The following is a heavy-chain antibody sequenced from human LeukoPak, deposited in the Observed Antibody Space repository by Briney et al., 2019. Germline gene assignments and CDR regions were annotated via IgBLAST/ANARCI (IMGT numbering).Heavy chain of an antibody. CDR1: GFTFSNAW. CDR2: IKSKTDGGTT. D-gene: IGHD3-22*01. Sequence: GGSLRLSCAASGFTFSNAWMSWVRQAPGKGLEWVGRIKSKTDGGTTDYAAPVKGRFTISRDDSKNTLYLQMNSLKTEDTAVYYCTTTTYYYDSSGYYRPGYWGQGTLVTVSS. CDR3: TTTTYYYDSSGYYRPGY. J-gene: IGHJ4*02. V-gene: IGHV3-15*01.